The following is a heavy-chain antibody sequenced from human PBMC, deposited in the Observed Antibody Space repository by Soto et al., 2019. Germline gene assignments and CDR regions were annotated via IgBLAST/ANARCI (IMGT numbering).Heavy chain of an antibody. Sequence: GGSLRLSCAASGSSFRDYYMSWIRQSPGKGLEWLSYITSSSSYTHYADSVKGRFTISRDNAKNSLYLQMNSLRAEDTAVYYCAGGQDNLAVNFDYWGQGTPVTVSS. D-gene: IGHD1-1*01. J-gene: IGHJ4*02. CDR2: ITSSSSYT. CDR3: AGGQDNLAVNFDY. CDR1: GSSFRDYY. V-gene: IGHV3-11*03.